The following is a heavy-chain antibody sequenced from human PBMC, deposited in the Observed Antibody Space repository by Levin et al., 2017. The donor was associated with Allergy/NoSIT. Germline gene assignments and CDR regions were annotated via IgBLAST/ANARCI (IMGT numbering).Heavy chain of an antibody. D-gene: IGHD6-19*01. Sequence: GESLKISCAASGFTFDDYGMNWVRQAPGKGLEWVSGINWKGGRTGYADSVKGRFTISRDNAKNSLYLQMNSLRAEDTALYYCARDKGIAGAGGFDYSGQGTLVTVSS. V-gene: IGHV3-20*04. CDR2: INWKGGRT. CDR3: ARDKGIAGAGGFDY. J-gene: IGHJ4*02. CDR1: GFTFDDYG.